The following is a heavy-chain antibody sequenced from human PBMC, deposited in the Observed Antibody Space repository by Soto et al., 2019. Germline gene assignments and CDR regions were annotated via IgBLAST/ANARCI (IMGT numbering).Heavy chain of an antibody. CDR2: IKPGVIET. J-gene: IGHJ4*02. D-gene: IGHD2-21*02. CDR1: GLTFSGHW. CDR3: TSRPSGMTYHAVFDF. V-gene: IGHV3-7*03. Sequence: PGGSLRLSCAASGLTFSGHWMTGAPQTPGEGLYWVASIKPGVIETFYVDSVEVRFTISRDNARNSLFLQMDSLRAEDTAVYCCTSRPSGMTYHAVFDFWGQGTLVTVSS.